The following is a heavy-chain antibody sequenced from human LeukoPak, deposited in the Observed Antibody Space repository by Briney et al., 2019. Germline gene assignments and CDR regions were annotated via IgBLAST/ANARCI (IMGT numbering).Heavy chain of an antibody. Sequence: PSETLSLTCTVSGGSISSSSYYWGWIRQPPGKGLEWIGSIYYSGSTYYNPSLKSRVTISVDTSKNQFSLKLSSVTAADTAVYYCARVQRNSIAVAGTGGDYWGQGTLVTVSS. CDR1: GGSISSSSYY. J-gene: IGHJ4*02. CDR3: ARVQRNSIAVAGTGGDY. CDR2: IYYSGST. V-gene: IGHV4-39*07. D-gene: IGHD6-19*01.